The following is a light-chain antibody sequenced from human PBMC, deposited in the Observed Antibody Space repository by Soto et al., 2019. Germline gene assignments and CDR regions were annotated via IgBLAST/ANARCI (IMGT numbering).Light chain of an antibody. CDR2: DVS. CDR3: SSYTSTRSYV. CDR1: SSDVGGYNY. Sequence: QSVLTQPASVSGSPGQSITISCTGTSSDVGGYNYVSWYLQHPGRAPKLMIYDVSNRPSGVSNRFSGSKSGNTASLTISGLQAEDEVDYYCSSYTSTRSYVFGTGTKLTVL. J-gene: IGLJ1*01. V-gene: IGLV2-14*03.